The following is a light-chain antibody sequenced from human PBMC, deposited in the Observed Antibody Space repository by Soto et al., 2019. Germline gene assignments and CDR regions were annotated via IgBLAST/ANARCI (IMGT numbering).Light chain of an antibody. CDR2: AAS. Sequence: AIQMTQSPSSLSASVGDRVSIACRASQASEKNLGGFQQKPGKAPKLLIYAASTLHTGVPSRFSGSGSGTDFTLTISSLQPEDFAVYYCLQYHNSPRTFGQGTKLEIK. CDR3: LQYHNSPRT. J-gene: IGKJ2*01. V-gene: IGKV1-6*01. CDR1: QASEKN.